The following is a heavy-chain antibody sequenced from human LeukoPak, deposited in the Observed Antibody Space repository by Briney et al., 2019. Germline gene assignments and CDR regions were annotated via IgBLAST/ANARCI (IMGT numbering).Heavy chain of an antibody. CDR1: GFTFSGSA. J-gene: IGHJ4*02. Sequence: GGSLRLSCAASGFTFSGSAMHWVRQASGKGLEWVGRIRSKANSYATVYAASVKGRFTISRDDSKNTAFLQMNSLKSEDTAVYHCTATVVTPFDSWGQGTLVTVSS. V-gene: IGHV3-73*01. D-gene: IGHD4-23*01. CDR3: TATVVTPFDS. CDR2: IRSKANSYAT.